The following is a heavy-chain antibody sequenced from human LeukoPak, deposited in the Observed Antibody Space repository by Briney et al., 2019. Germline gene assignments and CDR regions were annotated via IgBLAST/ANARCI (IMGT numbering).Heavy chain of an antibody. Sequence: SETLSLTCTVSSGPFYSYYWGWIRQAPGKGLEWIGYHYGSGSTHYNPSLKSRVTISLDTSKNQFSLNLSSVTAADTAVYYCARDYNGRDSFDSWGQGILVTVSA. V-gene: IGHV4-4*08. J-gene: IGHJ4*02. CDR1: SGPFYSYY. CDR2: HYGSGST. CDR3: ARDYNGRDSFDS. D-gene: IGHD2-8*01.